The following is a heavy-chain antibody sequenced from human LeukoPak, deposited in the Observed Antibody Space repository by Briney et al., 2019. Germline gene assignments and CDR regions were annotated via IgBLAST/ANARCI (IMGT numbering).Heavy chain of an antibody. V-gene: IGHV4-4*02. D-gene: IGHD1-7*01. Sequence: SGTLSLTCAVSGGSISSSNWWSWIRQPPGKGLEWIGEIYHSGSTNYNPSLESRVTISVDTSKNQFSLKLSSVTAADTAVYYCARGGGLKLPLFDYWGQGTLVTVSS. J-gene: IGHJ4*02. CDR2: IYHSGST. CDR1: GGSISSSNW. CDR3: ARGGGLKLPLFDY.